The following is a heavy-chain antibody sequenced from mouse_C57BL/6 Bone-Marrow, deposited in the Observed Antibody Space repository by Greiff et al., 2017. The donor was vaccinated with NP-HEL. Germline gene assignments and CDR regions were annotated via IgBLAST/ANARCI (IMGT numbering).Heavy chain of an antibody. CDR2: ISSGGDYI. CDR3: TREGGYDGGVDY. D-gene: IGHD2-2*01. V-gene: IGHV5-9-1*02. Sequence: EVNVVESGEGLVKPGGSLKLSCAASGFTFSSYAMSWVRQTPEKRLEWVAYISSGGDYIYYADTVKGRFTISRDNARNTLYLQMSSLKSEDTAMYYCTREGGYDGGVDYWGQGTTLTVSS. J-gene: IGHJ2*01. CDR1: GFTFSSYA.